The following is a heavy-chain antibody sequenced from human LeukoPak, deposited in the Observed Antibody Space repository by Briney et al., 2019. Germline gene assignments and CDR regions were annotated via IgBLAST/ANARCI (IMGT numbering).Heavy chain of an antibody. V-gene: IGHV3-30*02. CDR3: AKGAKLPSVTMIRGVRVYSYMDV. Sequence: PGGSLRLSCTASGFTFSSYGMHWVRQAPGKGLEGVAFIRHDGSNKYYADSVKGRFTISRDNSKNTLYLQMNILRDEDTAVYYCAKGAKLPSVTMIRGVRVYSYMDVWGKGTTVSICS. D-gene: IGHD3-10*01. CDR2: IRHDGSNK. CDR1: GFTFSSYG. J-gene: IGHJ6*03.